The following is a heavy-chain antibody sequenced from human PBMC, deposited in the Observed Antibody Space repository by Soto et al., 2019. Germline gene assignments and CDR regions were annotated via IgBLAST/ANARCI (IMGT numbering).Heavy chain of an antibody. J-gene: IGHJ6*02. CDR3: AKERGYNYGYYAMDV. V-gene: IGHV3-23*01. CDR1: GFTFSSYA. CDR2: ISGSGGST. Sequence: EVQLLESGGGLVQPGGSLRLSCAASGFTFSSYAMSWVRQAPGKGLEWVSGISGSGGSTYYADSVKGRFTISRDNSKNALYLQTNSLRAEDTAVYYCAKERGYNYGYYAMDVWGQGTTVTVSS. D-gene: IGHD5-18*01.